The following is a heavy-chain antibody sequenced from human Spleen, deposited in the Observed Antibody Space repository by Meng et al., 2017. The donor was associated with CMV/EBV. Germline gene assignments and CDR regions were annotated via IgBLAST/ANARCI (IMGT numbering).Heavy chain of an antibody. CDR2: IYTSGST. Sequence: VRFQESGPGLVWPSQTRSPTCTVSGGSISSGSYYWGWIRQPAGKGLEWIGRIYTSGSTNYNPSLKSRVTISVDTSKNQFSLKLSSVTAADTAVYYCARALGGSGWYVGWFDPWGQGTLVTVSS. CDR3: ARALGGSGWYVGWFDP. CDR1: GGSISSGSYY. D-gene: IGHD6-19*01. J-gene: IGHJ5*02. V-gene: IGHV4-61*02.